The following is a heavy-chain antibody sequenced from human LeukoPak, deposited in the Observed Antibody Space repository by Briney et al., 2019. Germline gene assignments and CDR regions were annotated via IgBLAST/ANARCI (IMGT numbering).Heavy chain of an antibody. V-gene: IGHV1-2*02. J-gene: IGHJ4*02. Sequence: ASVKVSCKASGYTFTDYYMHWVRQAPGQGLEWMGWIYPNSGGTNYAQNFHGRVTMTRDTSISTAYMGLSSLRSDDTAVYFCARGRSDYYLDSWGQGTLVTVSS. CDR2: IYPNSGGT. CDR1: GYTFTDYY. CDR3: ARGRSDYYLDS. D-gene: IGHD3-10*01.